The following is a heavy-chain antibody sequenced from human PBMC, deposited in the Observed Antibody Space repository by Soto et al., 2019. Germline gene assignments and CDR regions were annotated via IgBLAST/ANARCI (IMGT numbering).Heavy chain of an antibody. D-gene: IGHD6-19*01. CDR2: IYYSGST. CDR3: ARGIGSGWYRWFAP. CDR1: GGSISSYY. J-gene: IGHJ5*02. Sequence: SETLSLTCTVSGGSISSYYWSWIRQPPGKGLEWIGYIYYSGSTNYNPSLKSRVTISVDTSKNQFSLKPSSVTAADTAVYYCARGIGSGWYRWFAPWGQGTLVTVSS. V-gene: IGHV4-59*01.